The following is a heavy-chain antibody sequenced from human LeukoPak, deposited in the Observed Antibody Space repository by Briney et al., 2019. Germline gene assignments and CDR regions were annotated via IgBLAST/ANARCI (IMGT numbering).Heavy chain of an antibody. CDR2: IYSGGST. CDR1: GFTVSSNY. CDR3: ARAPRYYYYMDV. Sequence: HPWGSLRLSCAASGFTVSSNYMSWVRQAPGKGLERVSVIYSGGSTYYADSVKGRFTISRDNSKNTLYLQMNSLRAEDTAVYYCARAPRYYYYMDVWGKGTTVTVSS. J-gene: IGHJ6*03. V-gene: IGHV3-53*01.